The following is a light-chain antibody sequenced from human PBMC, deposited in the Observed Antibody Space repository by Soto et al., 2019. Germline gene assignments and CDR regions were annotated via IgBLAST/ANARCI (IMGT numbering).Light chain of an antibody. CDR1: SSNVGSYKL. CDR3: SSYTSSRAYV. Sequence: QSALTQPASVSGSPGQSITISCTGTSSNVGSYKLVSWYQQHPGKAPKLMIHEVSNRPSGVSNRFSGSKSGNTASLTISGLQAEDEADYYCSSYTSSRAYVFGIGTKLTVL. CDR2: EVS. J-gene: IGLJ1*01. V-gene: IGLV2-14*02.